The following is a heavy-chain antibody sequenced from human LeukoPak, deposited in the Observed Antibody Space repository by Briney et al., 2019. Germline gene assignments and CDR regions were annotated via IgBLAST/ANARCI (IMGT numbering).Heavy chain of an antibody. CDR1: GFSLSTSKMC. CDR3: ARIIAGPDYFDS. V-gene: IGHV2-70*11. Sequence: SGPALLKPTQTLTLTCTFSGFSLSTSKMCVNFIRQPPGKALEWLARIDWDDDEYYSTSLRPRLTISKDTSKNQVVLTMTNMDPVDTATYYCARIIAGPDYFDSWGQGTLVTVSS. J-gene: IGHJ4*02. D-gene: IGHD2-21*01. CDR2: IDWDDDE.